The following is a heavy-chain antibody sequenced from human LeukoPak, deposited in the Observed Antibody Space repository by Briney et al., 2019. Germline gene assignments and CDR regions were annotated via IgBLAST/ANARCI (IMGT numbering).Heavy chain of an antibody. CDR2: INPNSGGT. CDR1: GYTFTGYY. D-gene: IGHD6-19*01. CDR3: ARELIAVAGTPYYYYGMDV. V-gene: IGHV1-2*04. J-gene: IGHJ6*04. Sequence: ASVKVSCKASGYTFTGYYIHWVRQAPGQGLEWMGWINPNSGGTNYAQKFQGWVTMTRDTSISTAYMELSRLRSDDTAVYYCARELIAVAGTPYYYYGMDVWSKGTTVTVSS.